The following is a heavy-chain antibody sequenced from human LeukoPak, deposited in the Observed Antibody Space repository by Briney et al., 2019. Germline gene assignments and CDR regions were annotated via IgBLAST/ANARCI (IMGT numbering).Heavy chain of an antibody. V-gene: IGHV3-7*05. CDR1: GFTFSNCW. CDR2: IKQDGSEK. Sequence: GGSLRLSCAASGFTFSNCWMIWVRQAPGKGLEWVGNIKQDGSEKRYADSVRGRFSISRDNAQTSLYLQMNSLRAEDTAVYYCARASDPWLQLTWGQGTLVTVSS. D-gene: IGHD5-24*01. J-gene: IGHJ5*02. CDR3: ARASDPWLQLT.